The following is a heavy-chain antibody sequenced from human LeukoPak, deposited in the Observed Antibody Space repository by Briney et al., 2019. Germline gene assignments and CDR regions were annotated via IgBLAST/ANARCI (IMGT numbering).Heavy chain of an antibody. CDR3: AKDLGDYEDY. D-gene: IGHD4-17*01. J-gene: IGHJ4*02. CDR2: ISGSGGST. Sequence: GGSLSLSCAASGFTFTTYAMSWVRQAPGRGLEWVSAISGSGGSTYYADSVKGRFTISRDNSKNTLYLQMNSLRAEDAAIYYCAKDLGDYEDYWGQGTLVTVSS. V-gene: IGHV3-23*01. CDR1: GFTFTTYA.